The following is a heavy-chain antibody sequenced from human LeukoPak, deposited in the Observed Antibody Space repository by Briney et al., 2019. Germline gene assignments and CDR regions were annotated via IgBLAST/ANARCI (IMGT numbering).Heavy chain of an antibody. D-gene: IGHD5-12*01. CDR2: IYYSGST. Sequence: PSETLSLTCTVSGGSISSYYWSWIRQPPGKGLEWIGYIYYSGSTNYNPSLKSRVTISVDTSKNQFSLKLTSVTAADTAVYYCARGGYSGYDYFNYRGQGTLVTVSS. J-gene: IGHJ4*02. CDR3: ARGGYSGYDYFNY. V-gene: IGHV4-59*01. CDR1: GGSISSYY.